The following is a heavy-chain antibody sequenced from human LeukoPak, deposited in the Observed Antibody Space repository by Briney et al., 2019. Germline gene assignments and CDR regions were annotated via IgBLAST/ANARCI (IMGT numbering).Heavy chain of an antibody. J-gene: IGHJ4*02. D-gene: IGHD5-12*01. CDR1: GGSIRSYY. CDR3: AREITLTGYKYSLGFNY. CDR2: IYYSGAT. Sequence: SETLSLTCIVSGGSIRSYYWNWIRQSPGMGLEWIGSIYYSGATDYNPSLKSRVTISADTSNDQFSLRLRSVTAADTAVYYCAREITLTGYKYSLGFNYWGQGTLVTVSS. V-gene: IGHV4-59*01.